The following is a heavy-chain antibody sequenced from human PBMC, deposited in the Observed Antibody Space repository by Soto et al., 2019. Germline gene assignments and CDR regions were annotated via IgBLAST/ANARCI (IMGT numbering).Heavy chain of an antibody. CDR1: GFTFSSYS. J-gene: IGHJ4*02. D-gene: IGHD3-22*01. Sequence: GGSLRLSCAASGFTFSSYSMNWVRQAPGKGLEWVSYISSSSSTIYYADSVKGRFTISRDNAKNSLYLQMNSLRDEDTAVYYCARGRPYYDSSGYLDYWGQGTLVTVS. V-gene: IGHV3-48*02. CDR3: ARGRPYYDSSGYLDY. CDR2: ISSSSSTI.